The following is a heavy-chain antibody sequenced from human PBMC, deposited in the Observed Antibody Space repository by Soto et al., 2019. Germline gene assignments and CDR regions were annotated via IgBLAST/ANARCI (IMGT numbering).Heavy chain of an antibody. Sequence: QVQLVESGGGVVQPGRSLRLSCAASGFTFSSYGMHWVRQAPGKGLEWVAVISYDGSNKYYADSVKGRFTISRDNSKNTLYLQMNSLRAEDTAVYYCAKDRWDYYYGMDVWGQGTTVTVSS. CDR3: AKDRWDYYYGMDV. D-gene: IGHD1-26*01. J-gene: IGHJ6*02. CDR2: ISYDGSNK. V-gene: IGHV3-30*18. CDR1: GFTFSSYG.